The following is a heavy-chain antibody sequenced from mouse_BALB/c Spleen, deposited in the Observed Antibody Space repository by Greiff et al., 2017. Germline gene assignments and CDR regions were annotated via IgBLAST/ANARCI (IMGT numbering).Heavy chain of an antibody. CDR2: INPSNGGT. J-gene: IGHJ3*01. Sequence: VQLQQSGAELVKPGASVKLSCKASGYTFTSYYVYWVKQRPGQGLEWIGEINPSNGGTNFNEKFKSKATLTVDKSSSTAYMQLSSLTSEDSAVYYCTRSGRAYWGQGTLVTVSA. D-gene: IGHD3-1*01. CDR3: TRSGRAY. CDR1: GYTFTSYY. V-gene: IGHV1S81*02.